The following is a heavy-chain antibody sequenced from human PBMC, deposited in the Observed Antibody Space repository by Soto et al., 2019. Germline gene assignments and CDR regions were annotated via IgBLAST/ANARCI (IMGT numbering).Heavy chain of an antibody. CDR2: INAGNGNT. V-gene: IGHV1-3*01. D-gene: IGHD2-21*02. J-gene: IGHJ4*02. Sequence: GASVKVSCKASGYTFTSYARHWVRQAPGQRLEWIGWINAGNGNTKYSQKFQGRVTITRDTSASTAYMELSSLRSEDTAVYYCARSIVVVTALDYWGQGTLVTVSS. CDR1: GYTFTSYA. CDR3: ARSIVVVTALDY.